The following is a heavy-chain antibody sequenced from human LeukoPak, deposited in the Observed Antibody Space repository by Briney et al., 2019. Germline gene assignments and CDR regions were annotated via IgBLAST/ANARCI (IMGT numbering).Heavy chain of an antibody. V-gene: IGHV4-4*09. CDR3: ARGGDSSGYYHFDY. CDR2: IYTSGST. D-gene: IGHD3-22*01. Sequence: SETLSLTCTVSGGSISSYYWSWIRQPPGKGLEWIGYIYTSGSTNYNPSLKGRVTISVDTSKNQFSLKLSSVTAADTAVYYCARGGDSSGYYHFDYWGQGTLVTVSS. J-gene: IGHJ4*02. CDR1: GGSISSYY.